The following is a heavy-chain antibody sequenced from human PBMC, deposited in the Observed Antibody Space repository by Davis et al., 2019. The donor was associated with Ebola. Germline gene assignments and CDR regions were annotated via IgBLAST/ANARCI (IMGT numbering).Heavy chain of an antibody. CDR2: VHHSGRT. CDR3: ATSNWFDP. Sequence: SETLSLTCTVSGGSISIYYWSWIRQPPGKGLEWIGSVHHSGRTYYNPSLKSRLTISIDTSKNQFSLKLTSVTAADTSVYYCATSNWFDPWGQGTLVTVSS. CDR1: GGSISIYY. J-gene: IGHJ5*02. V-gene: IGHV4-59*05.